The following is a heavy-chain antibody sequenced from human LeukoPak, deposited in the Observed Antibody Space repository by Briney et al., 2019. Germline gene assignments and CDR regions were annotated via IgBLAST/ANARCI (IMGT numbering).Heavy chain of an antibody. CDR1: GFTFDDYA. CDR2: ISGDGGST. D-gene: IGHD3-10*01. CDR3: AKDTPLGRD. J-gene: IGHJ4*02. Sequence: PGGSLRLSXAASGFTFDDYAMHWVGQAPGKGLEWVSLISGDGGSTYYADSVKGRFTISRDNSKNSLYLQMNSLRTEDTAFYYCAKDTPLGRDWGQGTLVTVSS. V-gene: IGHV3-43*02.